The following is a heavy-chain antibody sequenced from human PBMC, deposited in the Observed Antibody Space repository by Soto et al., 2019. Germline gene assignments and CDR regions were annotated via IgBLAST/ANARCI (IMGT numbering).Heavy chain of an antibody. CDR2: ISGSGGST. CDR3: AKALADVDIVATIAQGFDY. V-gene: IGHV3-23*01. Sequence: PGGSLRLSCAASGFTFSSYAMSWVRQAPGKGLEWVSAISGSGGSTYYADSVKGRFTISRDNSKNKLYLQMNSLRAEDTAVYYCAKALADVDIVATIAQGFDYGGQGALDKVSS. J-gene: IGHJ4*02. CDR1: GFTFSSYA. D-gene: IGHD5-12*01.